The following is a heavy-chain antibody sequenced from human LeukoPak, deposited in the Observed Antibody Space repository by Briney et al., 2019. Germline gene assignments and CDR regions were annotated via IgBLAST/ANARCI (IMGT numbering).Heavy chain of an antibody. CDR1: VYTFSSYD. Sequence: ASVKVSCKASVYTFSSYDINWVRQATGQGLEWMGWMNPNSGNTGYPQKFQGRVTMTRNTSINTAYMELSSLTSEDTAVYYCARVGIEDAGIGGRLGFGYWGQGTLVTVS. V-gene: IGHV1-8*01. D-gene: IGHD3-16*01. J-gene: IGHJ4*02. CDR2: MNPNSGNT. CDR3: ARVGIEDAGIGGRLGFGY.